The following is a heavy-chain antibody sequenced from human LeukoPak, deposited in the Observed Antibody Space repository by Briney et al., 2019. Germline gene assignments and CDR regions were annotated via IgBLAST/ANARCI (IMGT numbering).Heavy chain of an antibody. V-gene: IGHV1-46*01. J-gene: IGHJ6*03. CDR2: INPSGDNT. D-gene: IGHD3-16*01. CDR1: GYTFTNNF. Sequence: ASVKVSCKASGYTFTNNFMHWVRQAPGQGLEWIGIINPSGDNTWYAQKFQGRVTMTRDMATSTDYLEVSSLRSEDTAVYYCARTKRAMMPLGTYYYYMDVWGKGTTVTISS. CDR3: ARTKRAMMPLGTYYYYMDV.